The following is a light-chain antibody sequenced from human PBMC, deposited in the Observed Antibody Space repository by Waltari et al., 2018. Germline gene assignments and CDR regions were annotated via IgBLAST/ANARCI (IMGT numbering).Light chain of an antibody. CDR3: QSYDTSLSGV. CDR1: GSHIAAGYD. Sequence: QSVLTQPPSVSGPPGQGVTPSCTGSGSHIAAGYDVHSYRQLPGKAPTRLTSGTDTRPLGVPDRFFGSQSGASASLAIVGLQADDEADYYCQSYDTSLSGVFGGGTKLTVL. J-gene: IGLJ2*01. CDR2: GTD. V-gene: IGLV1-40*01.